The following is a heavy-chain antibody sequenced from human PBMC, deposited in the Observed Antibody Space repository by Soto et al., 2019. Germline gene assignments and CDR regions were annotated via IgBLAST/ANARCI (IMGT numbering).Heavy chain of an antibody. V-gene: IGHV4-34*01. D-gene: IGHD3-10*01. CDR1: GASFSGYY. CDR2: INHSGST. CDR3: AKVGYTMVRGVTFDP. J-gene: IGHJ5*02. Sequence: SETLSLTCAVYGASFSGYYWSWIRQPPGKGLEWIGEINHSGSTNYNPSLKSRGTISVDTSKNQFSLKLTSVTAADTAVYYCAKVGYTMVRGVTFDPWGQGTLVTV.